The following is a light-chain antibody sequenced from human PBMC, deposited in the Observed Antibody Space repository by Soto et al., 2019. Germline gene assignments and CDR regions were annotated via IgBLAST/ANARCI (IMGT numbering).Light chain of an antibody. Sequence: DIQMTQSPSTLSASVRDRVTITCRASQSINSWLAWYQQKPGKAPKLLIYKAASLESGGPSRFSGSGSGTEFTLTISSLQPEDFATYYCQQSYSTPFTFGQGTRLEIK. V-gene: IGKV1-5*03. J-gene: IGKJ5*01. CDR3: QQSYSTPFT. CDR1: QSINSW. CDR2: KAA.